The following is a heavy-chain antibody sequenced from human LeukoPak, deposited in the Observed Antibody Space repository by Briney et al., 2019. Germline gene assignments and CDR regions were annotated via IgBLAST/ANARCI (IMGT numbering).Heavy chain of an antibody. CDR2: MNPNSGNT. CDR3: ARVPSEGSSPRDYYMDV. Sequence: GASVKVSCKASGYTFTSYDINWVRQATGQGLEWMGWMNPNSGNTGYAQKFQGRVTMTRNTSISTAYMELSSLRSEDTAVYYCARVPSEGSSPRDYYMDVWGKGTTVTVSS. CDR1: GYTFTSYD. V-gene: IGHV1-8*01. D-gene: IGHD1-26*01. J-gene: IGHJ6*03.